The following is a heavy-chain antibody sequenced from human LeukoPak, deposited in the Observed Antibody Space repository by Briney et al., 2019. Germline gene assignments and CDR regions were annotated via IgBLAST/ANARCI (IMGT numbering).Heavy chain of an antibody. J-gene: IGHJ4*02. V-gene: IGHV4-34*01. Sequence: SETLSLTCAVYGGSFSGYYWSWIRQPPGKGLEWIGEINHSGSTNYNPSLKSRVTISVDTSKNQFSLKLSSVTAADTAVYYCATVTGETVYFDYWGQGTLVTASS. CDR3: ATVTGETVYFDY. CDR1: GGSFSGYY. D-gene: IGHD7-27*01. CDR2: INHSGST.